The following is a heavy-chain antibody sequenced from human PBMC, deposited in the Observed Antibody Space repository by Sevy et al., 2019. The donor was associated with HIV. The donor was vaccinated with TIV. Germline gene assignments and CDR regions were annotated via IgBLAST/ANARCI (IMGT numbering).Heavy chain of an antibody. CDR1: GFTFSSYA. V-gene: IGHV3-23*01. J-gene: IGHJ4*02. CDR2: ISGSGGST. D-gene: IGHD5-12*01. Sequence: GGSLRLSCAASGFTFSSYAMSWVRQAPGKGLEWVSAISGSGGSTYYADSVKGRFTISRDNSKNTLYLQMNSLRAEDTAVYYCAKDLSLSHIVATPPHFDYWGQGTLVTVSS. CDR3: AKDLSLSHIVATPPHFDY.